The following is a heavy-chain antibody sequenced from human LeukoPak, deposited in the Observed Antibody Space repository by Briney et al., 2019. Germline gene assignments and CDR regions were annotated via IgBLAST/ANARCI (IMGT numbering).Heavy chain of an antibody. Sequence: ASVKGSCKASGYTFTSDGINWVRQATGQGLEWMGWMNPNSGNTGYAQKFQGRVTMTRNTSISTAYMELSSLRSEDTAVYYCARGTWDSGSYYGYYYGMDVWGQGTTVTVS. CDR3: ARGTWDSGSYYGYYYGMDV. CDR1: GYTFTSDG. V-gene: IGHV1-8*01. CDR2: MNPNSGNT. D-gene: IGHD1-26*01. J-gene: IGHJ6*02.